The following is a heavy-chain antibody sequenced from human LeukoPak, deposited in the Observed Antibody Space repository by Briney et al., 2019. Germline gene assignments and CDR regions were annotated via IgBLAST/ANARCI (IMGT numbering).Heavy chain of an antibody. CDR2: IYYDGSNK. D-gene: IGHD2-8*01. V-gene: IGHV3-33*01. CDR3: ATDRSLRSFVY. Sequence: GGSLRRSCAASGLTFSNNGMHWVRQAQGQGLEWVSIIYYDGSNKYYADYVKVRITVSRDNSKKTLYLQINSLRAEDTAVYYCATDRSLRSFVYWCEGTLVTVSS. CDR1: GLTFSNNG. J-gene: IGHJ4*02.